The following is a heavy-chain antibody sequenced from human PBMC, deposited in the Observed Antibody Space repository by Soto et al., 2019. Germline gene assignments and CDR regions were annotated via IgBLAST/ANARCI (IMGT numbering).Heavy chain of an antibody. CDR3: ARDWRPTMVRGVIISPYQYYYYYGMDV. J-gene: IGHJ6*02. V-gene: IGHV6-1*01. CDR2: TYYRSKWYN. Sequence: SQTLSLTCAISGDSVSSNSAAWNWIRQSPSRGLEWLGRTYYRSKWYNDYAVSVKSRITINPDTSKNQFSLQLNSVTPEDTAVYYCARDWRPTMVRGVIISPYQYYYYYGMDVWGQGTTVTVSS. D-gene: IGHD3-10*01. CDR1: GDSVSSNSAA.